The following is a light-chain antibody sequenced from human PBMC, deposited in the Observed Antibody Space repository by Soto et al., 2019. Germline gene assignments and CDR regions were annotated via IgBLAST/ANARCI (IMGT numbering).Light chain of an antibody. CDR3: QQFNSYPF. V-gene: IGKV1-13*02. J-gene: IGKJ5*01. CDR1: QGISSA. CDR2: DAS. Sequence: AIQLTQSPSSLSASVGDRDTITCRASQGISSALAWYQQKPGKAPKLLIYDASSLESGVPSRFSGSGSGTDFTLTISSLQPEDFATYYCQQFNSYPFFGQGTRLEIK.